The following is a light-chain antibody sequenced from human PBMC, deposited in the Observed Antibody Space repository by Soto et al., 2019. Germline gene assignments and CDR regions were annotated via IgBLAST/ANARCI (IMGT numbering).Light chain of an antibody. J-gene: IGKJ1*01. CDR2: SAS. V-gene: IGKV1-39*01. CDR1: QSISSY. CDR3: QQSYFNPTWT. Sequence: DIQMTQSPSSLSASVGDRVTITCRASQSISSYLNWYQQKPGKAPKLLIYSASNLQSGVPSRFSGSGSRTDFTLTISSLQPEDFATYYCQQSYFNPTWTFGQGTKVEIK.